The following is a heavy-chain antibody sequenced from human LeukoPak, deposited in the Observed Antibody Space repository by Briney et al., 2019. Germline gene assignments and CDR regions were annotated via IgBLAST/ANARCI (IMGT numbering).Heavy chain of an antibody. CDR1: GYTFTNYG. Sequence: GASVKVSCKASGYTFTNYGVSWVRQAPGQGLEWMGWISAYNGNTDYAQKFQGRVTMTTDTSTSTAYMELRSLRSEDTAVYYCARLRCSGGSCSSGAFDIWGQGTMVTVSS. V-gene: IGHV1-18*01. D-gene: IGHD2-15*01. CDR2: ISAYNGNT. CDR3: ARLRCSGGSCSSGAFDI. J-gene: IGHJ3*02.